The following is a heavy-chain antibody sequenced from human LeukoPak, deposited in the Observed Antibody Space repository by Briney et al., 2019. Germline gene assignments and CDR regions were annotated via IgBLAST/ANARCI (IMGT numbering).Heavy chain of an antibody. CDR2: IYNSGNT. D-gene: IGHD5-18*01. CDR3: ARGRRDTAMIIYYYYYYMDV. J-gene: IGHJ6*03. CDR1: GGSTNNYY. Sequence: PSETLSLTCTVSGGSTNNYYWTWIRQPPGKGLEWIGNIYNSGNTNYNPSLKSRVTISVDTSKNQFSLKLSSVTAADTAVYYCARGRRDTAMIIYYYYYYMDVWGKGTTVTISS. V-gene: IGHV4-59*01.